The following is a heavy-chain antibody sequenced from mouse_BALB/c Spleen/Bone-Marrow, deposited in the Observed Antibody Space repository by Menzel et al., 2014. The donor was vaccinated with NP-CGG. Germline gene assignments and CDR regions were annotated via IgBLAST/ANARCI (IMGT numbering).Heavy chain of an antibody. CDR1: GFSLTSYG. Sequence: VKLMESGPGLVALSQSLSITCTVSGFSLTSYGVHWVRQPPGKGLEWLGVIWAGGSTNYNSALMSRLSISKDNSKSXVFLKMNSLQTDDTAMYYCARVYYYAMDYWGQGTSVTVSS. V-gene: IGHV2-9*02. CDR3: ARVYYYAMDY. J-gene: IGHJ4*01. CDR2: IWAGGST.